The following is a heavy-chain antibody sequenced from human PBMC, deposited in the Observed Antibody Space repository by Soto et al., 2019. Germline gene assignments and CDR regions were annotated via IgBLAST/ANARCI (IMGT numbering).Heavy chain of an antibody. Sequence: QVQLQESGPGLVKPSQTLSLTCSVSGGSISSGGYYWSWIRQHPGKGLEWIGYIYYSGSTYYNPSLKSRVTISVDTSKNQFSLKLSSVTAADTAVYYCARVELDIVVVVAATLGAFDIWGQGTMVTVSS. CDR2: IYYSGST. J-gene: IGHJ3*02. D-gene: IGHD2-15*01. V-gene: IGHV4-31*03. CDR1: GGSISSGGYY. CDR3: ARVELDIVVVVAATLGAFDI.